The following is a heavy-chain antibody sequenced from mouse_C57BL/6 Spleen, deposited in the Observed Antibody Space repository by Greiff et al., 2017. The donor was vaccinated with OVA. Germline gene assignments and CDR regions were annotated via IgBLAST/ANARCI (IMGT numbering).Heavy chain of an antibody. Sequence: QVQLQQSGAELVRPGASVTLSCKASGYTFTDYEMHWVKQTPVHGLEWIGAIDPETGGTAYNQKFKGKAILTADKSSSTAYMELRSLTSEDSAVYYCTRPSRQLRLPFAYWGQGTLVTVSA. CDR2: IDPETGGT. J-gene: IGHJ3*01. V-gene: IGHV1-15*01. CDR3: TRPSRQLRLPFAY. CDR1: GYTFTDYE. D-gene: IGHD3-2*02.